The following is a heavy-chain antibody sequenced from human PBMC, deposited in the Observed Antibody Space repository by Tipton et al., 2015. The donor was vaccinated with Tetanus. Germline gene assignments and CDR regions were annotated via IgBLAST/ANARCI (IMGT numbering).Heavy chain of an antibody. V-gene: IGHV3-7*03. Sequence: SLRLSCATSGFTFNSDWMAWVRQAPGKGLEWVANIRQDGSEKYYVDSVKGRFTISRDNAKDTLHLQMNSLRVEDTAMYFCARGAIQPLDYWGQGTLVTVSS. D-gene: IGHD2-2*01. CDR3: ARGAIQPLDY. CDR1: GFTFNSDW. J-gene: IGHJ4*02. CDR2: IRQDGSEK.